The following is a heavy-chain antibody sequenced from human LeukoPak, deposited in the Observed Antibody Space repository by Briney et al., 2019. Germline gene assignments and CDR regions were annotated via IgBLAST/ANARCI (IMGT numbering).Heavy chain of an antibody. J-gene: IGHJ4*02. V-gene: IGHV4-59*01. CDR2: IYYTGST. D-gene: IGHD6-13*01. CDR3: ARWGGIGGAGLDY. CDR1: GGSISNYY. Sequence: SETLSLTCTVSGGSISNYYWSWIRQPPGKGLEWIGYIYYTGSTNYNPSLTSRVNISVDTSKNQFSLNLTSVTAADTAVYYCARWGGIGGAGLDYWGQGTLVTVSS.